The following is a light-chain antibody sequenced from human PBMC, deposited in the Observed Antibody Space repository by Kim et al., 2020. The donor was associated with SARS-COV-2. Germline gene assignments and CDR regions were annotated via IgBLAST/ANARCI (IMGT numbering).Light chain of an antibody. CDR3: QQYDSSPWT. J-gene: IGKJ1*01. CDR1: QRVSTNH. V-gene: IGKV3-20*01. CDR2: DAS. Sequence: SPGERATLSGRASQRVSTNHLAWYQQKPGQAPRLLIYDASSRATGIPDRFSGSGSGTDFTLTINRLEPEDFAVYYCQQYDSSPWTFGQGTKVDIK.